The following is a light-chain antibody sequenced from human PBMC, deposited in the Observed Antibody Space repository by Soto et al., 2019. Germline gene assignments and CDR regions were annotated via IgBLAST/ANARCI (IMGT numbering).Light chain of an antibody. V-gene: IGKV3-20*01. CDR2: DTS. Sequence: EIVLTQSPGTLSLPPGERATPSCRASQRPSTSHVAWYLLKPGQAPRLLIYDTSCRATGIPDRFSGSVSGTDFTLTISRLESEDFAVFYCQQYCTSEIIFGQGTRLEIK. J-gene: IGKJ5*01. CDR1: QRPSTSH. CDR3: QQYCTSEII.